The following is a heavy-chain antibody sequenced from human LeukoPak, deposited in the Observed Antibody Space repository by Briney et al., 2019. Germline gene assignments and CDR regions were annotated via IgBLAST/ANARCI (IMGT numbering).Heavy chain of an antibody. CDR1: GYTFTGYY. D-gene: IGHD6-6*01. Sequence: ASVKVSCKASGYTFTGYYMHWVRQAPGQGLEWMGWISPNSGGTHYAQKFQGRVTMTRDTSINTAYMELSRLRSDDTAIYYCARGSSIVTSTIDWFDPWGQGALVAVSS. J-gene: IGHJ5*02. CDR3: ARGSSIVTSTIDWFDP. CDR2: ISPNSGGT. V-gene: IGHV1-2*02.